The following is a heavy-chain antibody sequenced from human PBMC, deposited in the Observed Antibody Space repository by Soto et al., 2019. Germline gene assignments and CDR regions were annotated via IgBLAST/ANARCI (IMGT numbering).Heavy chain of an antibody. CDR3: ARARYLVAFDI. J-gene: IGHJ3*02. D-gene: IGHD1-1*01. V-gene: IGHV3-48*04. CDR2: IGGSGGSI. CDR1: GFTFSTFS. Sequence: PGGSLRLSCAASGFTFSTFSMNWVRQAPGKGLEWLSYIGGSGGSISYADSVKGRFTISRDNAKNSLSLQVNSLRAEDTAVYYCARARYLVAFDIWGQGTMVTVSS.